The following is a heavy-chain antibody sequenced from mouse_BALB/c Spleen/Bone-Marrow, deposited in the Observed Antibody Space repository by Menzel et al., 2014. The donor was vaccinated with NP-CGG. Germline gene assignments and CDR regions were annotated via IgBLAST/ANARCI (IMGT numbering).Heavy chain of an antibody. V-gene: IGHV1-82*01. Sequence: VKLMESGPELVKPGASVKISCKASGYAFSSSWMNWVKQRPGQGLEWIGRIYPGDGDTKYNGKFKGKATLTADKSSSTAYMQLSSPTSVDSAVYFCARSDGYRDMDYWGQGTSVTVSS. J-gene: IGHJ4*01. CDR2: IYPGDGDT. CDR3: ARSDGYRDMDY. CDR1: GYAFSSSW. D-gene: IGHD2-3*01.